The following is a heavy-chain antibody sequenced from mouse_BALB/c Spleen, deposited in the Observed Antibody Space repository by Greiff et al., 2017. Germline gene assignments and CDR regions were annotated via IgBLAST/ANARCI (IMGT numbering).Heavy chain of an antibody. V-gene: IGHV5-4*02. CDR3: ASDYGSSYGFAY. Sequence: EVKLVESGGGLVKPGGSLKLSCAASGFTFSDYYMYWVRQTPEKRLEWVATISDGGSYTYYPDSVKGRFTISRDNAKNNLYLQMSSLKSEDTAMYYCASDYGSSYGFAYWGQGTLVTVSA. D-gene: IGHD1-1*01. CDR2: ISDGGSYT. J-gene: IGHJ3*01. CDR1: GFTFSDYY.